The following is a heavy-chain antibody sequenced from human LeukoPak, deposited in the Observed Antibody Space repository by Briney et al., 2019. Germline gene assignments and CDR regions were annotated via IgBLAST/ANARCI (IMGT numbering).Heavy chain of an antibody. J-gene: IGHJ4*02. Sequence: SETLSLTCTVSGGSISSYYWSWIRQPPGKGLEWIGYIYYSGSTNYNPSLKSRITISVDTSKNQFSLKLSSVTAADTAVYYCARGNEDDFWSGAMNFDYWGQGTLVTVSS. D-gene: IGHD3-3*01. CDR1: GGSISSYY. CDR2: IYYSGST. V-gene: IGHV4-59*01. CDR3: ARGNEDDFWSGAMNFDY.